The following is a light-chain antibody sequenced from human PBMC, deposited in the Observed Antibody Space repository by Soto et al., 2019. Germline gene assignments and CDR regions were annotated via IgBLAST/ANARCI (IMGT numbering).Light chain of an antibody. J-gene: IGKJ1*01. CDR2: GAS. Sequence: EIVMTQSPATLSVSPGERATLSCRASQSVNSNLAWYQQKPGQAPRLLIYGASTRATCIPARFSGSGSGTEFTLTISSLQFEDFAVYYCQQYNNWPPRTFGQGTKVEI. CDR3: QQYNNWPPRT. V-gene: IGKV3-15*01. CDR1: QSVNSN.